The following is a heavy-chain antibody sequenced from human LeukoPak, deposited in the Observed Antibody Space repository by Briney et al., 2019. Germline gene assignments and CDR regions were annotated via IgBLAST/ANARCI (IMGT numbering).Heavy chain of an antibody. D-gene: IGHD6-13*01. CDR2: FDPEDGET. CDR3: ATVTQQQLPREYFQH. CDR1: GYTLTELS. J-gene: IGHJ1*01. Sequence: ASVKVSCKVSGYTLTELSMHWVRQAPGKGLEWMGGFDPEDGETIYAQKFQGGVTMTEDTSTDTAYTELSSLRSEDTAVYYCATVTQQQLPREYFQHWGQGTLVTVSS. V-gene: IGHV1-24*01.